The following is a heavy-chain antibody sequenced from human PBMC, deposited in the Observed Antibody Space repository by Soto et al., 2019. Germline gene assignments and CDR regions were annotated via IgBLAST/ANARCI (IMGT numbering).Heavy chain of an antibody. V-gene: IGHV1-69*12. CDR2: IIPIFGTA. Sequence: QVQLVQSGAEVKKPGSSVKVSCKASGGTFSSYAISWVRQAPGQGLEWMGGIIPIFGTANYAQKFQGRVTITADESTSTAYMELSRLKTEETAVYYCARATVTARLGPRYYYYGMDVWGQGTTVTVSS. J-gene: IGHJ6*02. CDR3: ARATVTARLGPRYYYYGMDV. CDR1: GGTFSSYA. D-gene: IGHD4-4*01.